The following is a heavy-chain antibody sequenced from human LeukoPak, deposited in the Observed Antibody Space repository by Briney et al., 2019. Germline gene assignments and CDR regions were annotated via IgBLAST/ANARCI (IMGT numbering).Heavy chain of an antibody. D-gene: IGHD3-9*01. CDR1: GYTFTSYD. V-gene: IGHV1-8*03. J-gene: IGHJ3*02. CDR3: ATKSLRYFDWLSPDDAFDI. CDR2: MDPNSGNT. Sequence: ASVKVSCKASGYTFTSYDINWVRQATGQGLEWMGWMDPNSGNTGYAQKFQGRVTITRNTSISTAYMELSSLRSEDTAVYYCATKSLRYFDWLSPDDAFDIWGQGTMVTVSS.